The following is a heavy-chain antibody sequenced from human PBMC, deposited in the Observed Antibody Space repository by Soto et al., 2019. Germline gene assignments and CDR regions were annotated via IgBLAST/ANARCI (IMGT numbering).Heavy chain of an antibody. D-gene: IGHD1-26*01. CDR2: ISSSSTYI. V-gene: IGHV3-21*01. J-gene: IGHJ4*02. CDR3: AREGRGSSFIFYFDY. CDR1: GFTFSDYS. Sequence: EVHLVESGGGLVKPGGSLRLSCAASGFTFSDYSMDWVRQAPGKGLEWVASISSSSTYISYADSVRGRVTISRDNAKNSLYLQMNSLTAEDTAVYYCAREGRGSSFIFYFDYWGQGTLVTVSS.